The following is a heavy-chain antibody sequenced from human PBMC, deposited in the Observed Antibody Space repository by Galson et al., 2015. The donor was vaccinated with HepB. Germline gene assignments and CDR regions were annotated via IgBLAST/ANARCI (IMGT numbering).Heavy chain of an antibody. J-gene: IGHJ4*02. CDR3: ARGYCVGDTCSDFDY. CDR2: INAGNGNT. V-gene: IGHV1-3*01. D-gene: IGHD2-21*01. Sequence: SVKVSCKASGYTFTSYTMHWVRQAPGQRLEWMGWINAGNGNTKYSQKFQGRVTITRDTSATTAYMELSSLRSEDTAVYYCARGYCVGDTCSDFDYWGQGTLVTVSS. CDR1: GYTFTSYT.